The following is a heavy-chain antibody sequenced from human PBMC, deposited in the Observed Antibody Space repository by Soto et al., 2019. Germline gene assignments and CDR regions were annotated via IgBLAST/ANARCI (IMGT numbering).Heavy chain of an antibody. CDR3: AYSSTPFDY. CDR2: ISGSGGCT. CDR1: GFTFSSYA. Sequence: EVQLLESGGGLVQPGGSLRLSCAASGFTFSSYARSWVRQAPGKGLEWVSAISGSGGCTYYADSVKGRFTISRDNSKNTLHLQMNSLSAYVTAVYHCAYSSTPFDYWGQVTLVTVSS. V-gene: IGHV3-23*01. J-gene: IGHJ4*02. D-gene: IGHD6-13*01.